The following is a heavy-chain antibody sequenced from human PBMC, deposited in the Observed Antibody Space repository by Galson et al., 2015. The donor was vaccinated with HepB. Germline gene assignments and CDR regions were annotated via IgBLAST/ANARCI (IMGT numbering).Heavy chain of an antibody. Sequence: SLRLSCAASGFIFKNFVMAWVRQAPGKGLNWVSTIIGSGSDTYYADSVRGRFTISRDNSKNTLHLQMDTLRDEDTAVYYCVKGEGEYNGWEQLSWHFDLWGRGTLVAVSS. V-gene: IGHV3-23*01. D-gene: IGHD1-26*01. J-gene: IGHJ2*01. CDR2: IIGSGSDT. CDR1: GFIFKNFV. CDR3: VKGEGEYNGWEQLSWHFDL.